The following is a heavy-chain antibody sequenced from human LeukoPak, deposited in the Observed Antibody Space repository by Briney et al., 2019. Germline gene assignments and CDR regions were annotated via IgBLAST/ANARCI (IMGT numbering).Heavy chain of an antibody. V-gene: IGHV3-30-3*02. CDR3: AKSLAGDYSNYLFDY. CDR2: ISYDGSNK. Sequence: GGSLRLSCAASGFTFSSYAMHWVRQAPGKGLEWVAVISYDGSNKYYADSVKGRFTISRDNSKNTLYLQMNSLRAEDTAVYYCAKSLAGDYSNYLFDYWGQGTLVTVSS. D-gene: IGHD4-11*01. J-gene: IGHJ4*02. CDR1: GFTFSSYA.